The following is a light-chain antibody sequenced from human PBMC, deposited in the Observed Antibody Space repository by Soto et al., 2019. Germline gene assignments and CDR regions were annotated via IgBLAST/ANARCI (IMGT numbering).Light chain of an antibody. CDR2: QDS. V-gene: IGLV3-1*01. CDR1: KLGDKY. Sequence: ELTQPPSVSVSPGQIASITCSGDKLGDKYACWYQQKPGQSPVLVIYQDSKRPSGIPERFSGSNSGNTATLTISGTQAMDEADYYCQAWDSSTGVFGTGTKLTVL. J-gene: IGLJ1*01. CDR3: QAWDSSTGV.